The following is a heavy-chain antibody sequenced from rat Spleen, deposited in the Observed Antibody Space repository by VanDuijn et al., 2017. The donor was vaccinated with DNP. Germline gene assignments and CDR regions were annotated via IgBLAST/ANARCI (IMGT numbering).Heavy chain of an antibody. V-gene: IGHV3-1*01. J-gene: IGHJ1*01. D-gene: IGHD1-9*01. CDR2: INYSGST. CDR3: ARGISSYYGYNSYWYFDF. CDR1: GYSITSNY. Sequence: EVRLQESGPGLVQPSQSLSLTCSVTGYSITSNYWAWIRKFPGNKMEWIGYINYSGSTGYNLSLKSRISITRDTSKNQFFLQLNSVTTEDTATYYCARGISSYYGYNSYWYFDFWGPGTMVTVSS.